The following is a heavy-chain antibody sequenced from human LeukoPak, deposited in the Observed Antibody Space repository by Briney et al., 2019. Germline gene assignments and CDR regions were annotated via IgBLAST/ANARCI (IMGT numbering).Heavy chain of an antibody. V-gene: IGHV3-48*03. Sequence: DPGGSLRLSCAASGFTFSTYEMNWVRQAPGKGLEWVSYISGSGSTINYADSVKGRFTISRDNAKNSLYLQMKSLRAEDTAVYHCASYGGNPSKFDPWGQGTLVTVSS. CDR2: ISGSGSTI. CDR3: ASYGGNPSKFDP. D-gene: IGHD4-23*01. J-gene: IGHJ5*02. CDR1: GFTFSTYE.